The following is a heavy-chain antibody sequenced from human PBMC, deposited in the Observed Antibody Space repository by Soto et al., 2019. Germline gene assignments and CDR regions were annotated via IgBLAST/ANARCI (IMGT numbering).Heavy chain of an antibody. Sequence: SETLSLTCTVSGGSISSYYWSWIRQPPGKGLEWIGYIYYSGSTNYNPSLKSRVTISVDTSKNPFSLKLSSVTAADTAVYYCARATEYYDFWSGYSPAYYGMDVWGQGTTVTVS. D-gene: IGHD3-3*01. CDR1: GGSISSYY. V-gene: IGHV4-59*01. CDR2: IYYSGST. CDR3: ARATEYYDFWSGYSPAYYGMDV. J-gene: IGHJ6*02.